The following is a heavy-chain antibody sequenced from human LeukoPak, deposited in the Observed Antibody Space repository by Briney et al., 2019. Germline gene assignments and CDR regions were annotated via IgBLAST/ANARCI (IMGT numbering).Heavy chain of an antibody. J-gene: IGHJ6*02. CDR2: IYYSGST. CDR3: ARDKGYYDFWSGYSYYYYGMDV. V-gene: IGHV4-59*01. Sequence: SETLSLTCTVSGGSISSYYWSWIRQPPGKGLEWIGNIYYSGSTNYNPSLKSRVTISVDTSKNQFSLKLNSVTAADTAVYYCARDKGYYDFWSGYSYYYYGMDVWGQGTTVTVSS. CDR1: GGSISSYY. D-gene: IGHD3-3*01.